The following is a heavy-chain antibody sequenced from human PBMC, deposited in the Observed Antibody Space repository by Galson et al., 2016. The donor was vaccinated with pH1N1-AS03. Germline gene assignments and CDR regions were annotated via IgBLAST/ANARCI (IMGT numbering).Heavy chain of an antibody. J-gene: IGHJ4*02. V-gene: IGHV3-74*03. CDR2: ITSDQLTI. CDR1: GFIFSDYT. CDR3: ARSVEGTFDY. D-gene: IGHD1-1*01. Sequence: SLRLSCAASGFIFSDYTMHWVRQVPGRGPEWVSRITSDQLTISYTDSVKGRFTISRDNVKYILHLQTSGLRTEDTAIYYCARSVEGTFDYWGQGLPVTVSS.